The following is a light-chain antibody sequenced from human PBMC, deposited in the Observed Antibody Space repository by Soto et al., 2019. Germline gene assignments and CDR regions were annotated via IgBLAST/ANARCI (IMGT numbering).Light chain of an antibody. CDR3: QSYDSSLRGGV. CDR1: SSNIGAGYD. CDR2: GNS. J-gene: IGLJ3*02. V-gene: IGLV1-40*01. Sequence: QSVLTQPPSVSGAPGQWVTISCTGSSSNIGAGYDVHWYQQLPGTAPKLLIYGNSNRPSGVPDRFSGSKSGTSASLAITGLQAEDEADYYCQSYDSSLRGGVFGGGTKVTVL.